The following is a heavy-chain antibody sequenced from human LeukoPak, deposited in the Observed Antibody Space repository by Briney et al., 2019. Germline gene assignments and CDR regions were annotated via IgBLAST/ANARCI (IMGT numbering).Heavy chain of an antibody. CDR3: ARADYYDSSGYPRSLDY. CDR1: GFTFSSYA. Sequence: GGSLRLSCAASGFTFSSYAMSWVRQAPGKGLEWVSAISGSGGSTYYADSVKGRFTISRDNSKNTLYLQMNSLRAEDTAVYYCARADYYDSSGYPRSLDYWGQGTLVTVS. V-gene: IGHV3-23*01. D-gene: IGHD3-22*01. J-gene: IGHJ4*02. CDR2: ISGSGGST.